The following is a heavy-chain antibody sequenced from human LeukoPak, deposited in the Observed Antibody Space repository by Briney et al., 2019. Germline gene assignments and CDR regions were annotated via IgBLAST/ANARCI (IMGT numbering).Heavy chain of an antibody. V-gene: IGHV3-7*01. Sequence: GGSLRLSCAASGFTFSSYWMSWVRQAPGKGLEWVANIKQDGSEKYYVDSVKGRFTISRDNAKNSLYLQMNSLRAEDTAVYYCARSYGDYSEGFDYWGQGTLVTVSS. D-gene: IGHD4-17*01. CDR1: GFTFSSYW. J-gene: IGHJ4*02. CDR2: IKQDGSEK. CDR3: ARSYGDYSEGFDY.